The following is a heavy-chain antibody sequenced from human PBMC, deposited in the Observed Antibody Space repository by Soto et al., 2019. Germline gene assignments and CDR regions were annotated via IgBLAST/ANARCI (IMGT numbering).Heavy chain of an antibody. J-gene: IGHJ6*03. CDR2: ISSGSNYT. CDR3: ARDFKESQYYYYCMDV. V-gene: IGHV3-21*06. CDR1: GFTFSSYS. Sequence: EVQLVESGGGLVKPGGSLRLSCVVSGFTFSSYSMNWVRQAPGKGLEWVSSISSGSNYTYYADSVKGRFTISRDNAKNSVYLQMNSLRAEDTALYYCARDFKESQYYYYCMDVWGKGTRSPSP. D-gene: IGHD3-10*01.